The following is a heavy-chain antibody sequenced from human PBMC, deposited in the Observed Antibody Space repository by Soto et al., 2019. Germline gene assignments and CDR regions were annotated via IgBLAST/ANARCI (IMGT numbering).Heavy chain of an antibody. CDR1: GFTFSNAW. V-gene: IGHV3-15*01. J-gene: IGHJ6*02. CDR2: IKSKTDGGTT. CDR3: STTGSYYDYYYYGMDV. D-gene: IGHD1-26*01. Sequence: GGSLRLSCAASGFTFSNAWMSWVRQAPGKGLEWVGRIKSKTDGGTTDYAAPVKGRFTISRDDSKNTLYLQMNSLKTEDTAVYYCSTTGSYYDYYYYGMDVWGQGTTVTVSS.